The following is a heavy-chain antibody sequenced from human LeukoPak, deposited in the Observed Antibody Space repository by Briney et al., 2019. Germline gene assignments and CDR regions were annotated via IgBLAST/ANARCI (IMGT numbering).Heavy chain of an antibody. Sequence: SETLSLTCAVYGGSFSGYYWSWIRQPPGKGLEWIGEINHSGSTNYNPSLKSRVTISVDTSKNQFSLKLSSVTAADTAVYYCARGVIQLWLRGRIFDYWGQGTLVTVSS. CDR1: GGSFSGYY. CDR3: ARGVIQLWLRGRIFDY. J-gene: IGHJ4*02. CDR2: INHSGST. V-gene: IGHV4-34*01. D-gene: IGHD5-18*01.